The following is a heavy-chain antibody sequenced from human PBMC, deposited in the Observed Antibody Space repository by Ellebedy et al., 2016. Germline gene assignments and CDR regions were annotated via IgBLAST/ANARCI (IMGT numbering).Heavy chain of an antibody. CDR1: GGSISSYY. D-gene: IGHD4-23*01. Sequence: SETLSLTXTVSGGSISSYYWSWIRQPPGKGLEWIGYIYYSGSTNYNPSLKSRVTISVDTSKNQFSLKLSSVTAADTAVYYCARQATTTVVTPFDYWGQGTLVTVSS. CDR3: ARQATTTVVTPFDY. CDR2: IYYSGST. V-gene: IGHV4-59*01. J-gene: IGHJ4*02.